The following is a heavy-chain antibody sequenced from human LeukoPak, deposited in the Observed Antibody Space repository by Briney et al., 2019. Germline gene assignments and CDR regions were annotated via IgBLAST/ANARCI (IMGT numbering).Heavy chain of an antibody. CDR2: ISPNSGGT. CDR1: EYTFIDYY. V-gene: IGHV1-2*02. D-gene: IGHD1-26*01. J-gene: IGHJ4*02. Sequence: ASVKVSCKASEYTFIDYYMHWVRQAPGQGLEWIGWISPNSGGTKYVQKFQGRVTMTRDTSITTVYMEMSGLSFDDTAVYYCARGGGRYSVDYWGQGTLAIVSS. CDR3: ARGGGRYSVDY.